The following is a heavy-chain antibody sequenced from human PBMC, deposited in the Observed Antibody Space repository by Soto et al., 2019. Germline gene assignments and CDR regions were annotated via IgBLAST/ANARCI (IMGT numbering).Heavy chain of an antibody. CDR2: ISYDGSNK. D-gene: IGHD3-3*01. CDR3: AKPPASRLRFFDP. V-gene: IGHV3-30*18. CDR1: GFPFSSYC. Sequence: GGSLRLSCAASGFPFSSYCLHWVRQAPGKGLEWVAVISYDGSNKYYADSVKGRFTISRDNSKNTLYLQMNSLRAEDTAVYYCAKPPASRLRFFDPWGQGTLVTVSS. J-gene: IGHJ5*02.